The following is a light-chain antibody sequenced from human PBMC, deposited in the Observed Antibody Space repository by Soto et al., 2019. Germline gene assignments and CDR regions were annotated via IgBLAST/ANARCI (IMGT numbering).Light chain of an antibody. CDR2: GAS. V-gene: IGKV3-15*01. CDR1: QSVASN. J-gene: IGKJ1*01. CDR3: QQYSNWPWT. Sequence: VMTTSPATLSFSPGERSTVCDRASQSVASNLAWYQQKPGQAPRLLVYGASTKATGIPGRFSGRGSGTEFTLTISSLQSEDFAVYYCQQYSNWPWTFGQGTKVDIK.